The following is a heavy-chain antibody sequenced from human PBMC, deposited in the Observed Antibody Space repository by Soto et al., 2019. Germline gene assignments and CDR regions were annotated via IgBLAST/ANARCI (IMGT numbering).Heavy chain of an antibody. CDR2: MYSGENA. J-gene: IGHJ3*02. CDR1: GVTVTSNY. CDR3: ASDLDAFDT. V-gene: IGHV3-53*01. Sequence: EVQLVQSVGGLVQRGGSLRLSCAGYGVTVTSNYMYWVRQAPGKGLEWVSVMYSGENAYYADSVAGRFTISRDNSKNALYLQMNSLRDEDTAVYYCASDLDAFDTWGQGTTVIVSS.